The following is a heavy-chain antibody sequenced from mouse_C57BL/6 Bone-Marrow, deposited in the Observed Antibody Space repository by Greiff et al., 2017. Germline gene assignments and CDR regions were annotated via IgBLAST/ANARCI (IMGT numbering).Heavy chain of an antibody. D-gene: IGHD3-3*01. V-gene: IGHV1-52*01. CDR2: IDPSDSET. Sequence: QVQLQQPGAELVRPGSSVKLSCKASGYTFTSYWMHWVKQRPIQGLEWIGNIDPSDSETHYNQKFKDKATLTVDKSSSTAYMQLSSLTSEDSAVYYCARRDYCAMDYWGQGTSVTVSS. CDR1: GYTFTSYW. CDR3: ARRDYCAMDY. J-gene: IGHJ4*01.